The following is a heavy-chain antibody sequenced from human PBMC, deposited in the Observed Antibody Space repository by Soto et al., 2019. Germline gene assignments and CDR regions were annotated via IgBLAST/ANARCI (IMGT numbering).Heavy chain of an antibody. D-gene: IGHD1-20*01. CDR2: IIPIFGTA. Sequence: SVKVSCKASGGTFSSYAISWVRQAPGQGLEWMGGIIPIFGTANYAQKFQGRVTITRDTSASKAYMELSSLRSEDTAVDYCERDKITGSLDYWGQGTPVTVSS. CDR3: ERDKITGSLDY. J-gene: IGHJ4*02. V-gene: IGHV1-69*05. CDR1: GGTFSSYA.